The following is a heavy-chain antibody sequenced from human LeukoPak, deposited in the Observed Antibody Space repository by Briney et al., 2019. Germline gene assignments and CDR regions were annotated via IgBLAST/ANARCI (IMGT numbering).Heavy chain of an antibody. V-gene: IGHV3-13*01. CDR3: ARTGGGLQWFGEFDA. CDR1: GFTFGSHD. D-gene: IGHD3-10*01. Sequence: GGSLRLSCAASGFTFGSHDMHWVRQTTGRRLEWVASIGTAGDTYSPASVKGRFTISRENAKNSLYLQMNSLTAGDTAVYYCARTGGGLQWFGEFDAWGQGILVAVSS. J-gene: IGHJ5*02. CDR2: IGTAGDT.